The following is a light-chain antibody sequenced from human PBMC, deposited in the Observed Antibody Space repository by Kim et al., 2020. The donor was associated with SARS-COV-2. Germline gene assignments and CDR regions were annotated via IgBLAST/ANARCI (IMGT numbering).Light chain of an antibody. CDR1: SANFGNKF. CDR2: DNN. J-gene: IGLJ2*01. CDR3: GTWDSSLSALV. V-gene: IGLV1-51*01. Sequence: GQHVTLSCSGSSANFGNKFVSWYQQLPGKAPKLLMYDNNERPSGIPDRFSASKSGTSATLGITGLQTGDEADYYCGTWDSSLSALVFGGGTQLTVL.